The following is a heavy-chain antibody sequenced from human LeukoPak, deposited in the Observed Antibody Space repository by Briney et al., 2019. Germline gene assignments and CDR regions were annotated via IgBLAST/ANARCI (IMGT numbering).Heavy chain of an antibody. V-gene: IGHV1-2*02. D-gene: IGHD1-26*01. CDR2: INPNSGGT. Sequence: GASVKVSCKASGYTFTGYYMHWVRLAPGQGLEWMGWINPNSGGTNYAQKFQGRVTMTRDTSISTAYMELSRLRSDDTAVYYCARDRIRAKGAFDYWGQGTLVTVSS. CDR1: GYTFTGYY. J-gene: IGHJ4*02. CDR3: ARDRIRAKGAFDY.